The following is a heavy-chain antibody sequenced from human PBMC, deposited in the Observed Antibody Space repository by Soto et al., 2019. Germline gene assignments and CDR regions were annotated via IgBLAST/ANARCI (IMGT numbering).Heavy chain of an antibody. CDR3: ATSSETGLHP. CDR1: GYPFIKYG. V-gene: IGHV1-18*04. Sequence: QLQLVQSAAEVKKPGASVRVSCKAYGYPFIKYGISWIRQAPEQGLEWMGWIKVDSGYTNYAQKFQGRGTMTADTSSDTAFMELRSLRLDDTAVYFCATSSETGLHPWGQGTLVSVSS. CDR2: IKVDSGYT. D-gene: IGHD5-18*01. J-gene: IGHJ5*02.